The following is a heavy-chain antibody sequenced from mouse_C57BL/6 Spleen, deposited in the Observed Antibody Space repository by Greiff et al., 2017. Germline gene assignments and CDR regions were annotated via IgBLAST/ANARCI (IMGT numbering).Heavy chain of an antibody. CDR3: AAGHYVPFAY. CDR2: IYPGSGST. CDR1: GYTFTSYW. V-gene: IGHV1-55*01. D-gene: IGHD1-2*01. Sequence: VQLQQPGAELVKPGASVKMSCKASGYTFTSYWITWVKQRPGQGLEWIGAIYPGSGSTNYNEKFKSKVTLTVDTSSSTAYMQISSLTSEDSAVYYCAAGHYVPFAYWGQGTLVTVSA. J-gene: IGHJ3*01.